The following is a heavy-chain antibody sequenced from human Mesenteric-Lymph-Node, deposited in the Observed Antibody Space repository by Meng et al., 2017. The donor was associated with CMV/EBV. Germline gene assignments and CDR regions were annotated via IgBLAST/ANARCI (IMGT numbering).Heavy chain of an antibody. CDR2: ITSSSATI. V-gene: IGHV3-48*04. Sequence: GESLKISCAASGFTFSTFSMNWVRQAPGKGLEWISYITSSSATIYHSDSVKGRFTISRDNAKNSLYLQMNSLRAEDTAVYYCARGWNAPSYWGQGTLVTVSS. CDR1: GFTFSTFS. J-gene: IGHJ4*02. CDR3: ARGWNAPSY. D-gene: IGHD1-1*01.